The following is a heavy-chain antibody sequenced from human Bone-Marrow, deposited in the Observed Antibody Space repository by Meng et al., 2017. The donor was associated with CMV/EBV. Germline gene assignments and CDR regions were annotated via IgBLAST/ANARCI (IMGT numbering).Heavy chain of an antibody. J-gene: IGHJ6*02. V-gene: IGHV1-69*10. D-gene: IGHD2/OR15-2a*01. CDR3: ARQGPPRIVPPFGMDV. CDR2: IIPILGIA. Sequence: SVKVSCKASGGTFSSYAISWVRQAPGQGLEWMGGIIPILGIANYAQKFQGRVTITADKSTSTAYMELSSLRSEDTAVYYCARQGPPRIVPPFGMDVWGQGTTVTVS. CDR1: GGTFSSYA.